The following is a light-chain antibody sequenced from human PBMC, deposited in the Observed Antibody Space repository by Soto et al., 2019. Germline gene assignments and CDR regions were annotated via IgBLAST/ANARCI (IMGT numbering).Light chain of an antibody. CDR3: QVWDSSNDQVV. CDR1: NIGSKS. Sequence: SYELTQPPSVSVAPGKTATITCGGNNIGSKSVHWYQQKPGQAPVPVVYYDSDRPSGITERFSGSNSGNTATLTISRVEAVDEADFYCQVWDSSNDQVVIGGGTQLTVL. V-gene: IGLV3-21*04. CDR2: YDS. J-gene: IGLJ3*02.